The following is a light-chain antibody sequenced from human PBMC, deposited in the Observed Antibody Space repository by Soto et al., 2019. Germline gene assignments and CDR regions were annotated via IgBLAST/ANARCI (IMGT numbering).Light chain of an antibody. CDR3: QSYKSSPSYV. V-gene: IGLV1-40*01. J-gene: IGLJ1*01. Sequence: QSVLTQPPSVSGAPGQRVTISCTGSSSNIGAGYDVHWYQQLPGPDPKLLIYGNSNRPSGVPDRFSGSKSGTSASLAITGLQADDEADYYGQSYKSSPSYVFGTGTTLTDL. CDR1: SSNIGAGYD. CDR2: GNS.